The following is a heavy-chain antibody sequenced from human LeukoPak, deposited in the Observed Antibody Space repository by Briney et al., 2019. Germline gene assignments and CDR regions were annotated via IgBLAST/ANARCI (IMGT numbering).Heavy chain of an antibody. Sequence: PSETLSLTCTVSGGSMSSHHWGWIRQPPGKGLEWIGYIPYSGDTNYNPSLKSRVTMSVDTSKNQFSLKLNSVTAADTAVYYCARGWLTWFNTWGQGTLVTVSS. CDR3: ARGWLTWFNT. V-gene: IGHV4-59*11. J-gene: IGHJ5*02. CDR1: GGSMSSHH. CDR2: IPYSGDT. D-gene: IGHD6-19*01.